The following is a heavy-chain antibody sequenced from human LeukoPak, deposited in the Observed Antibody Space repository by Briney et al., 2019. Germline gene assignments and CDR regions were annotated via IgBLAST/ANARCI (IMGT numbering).Heavy chain of an antibody. CDR2: ISYDGSKK. CDR3: ARVGLPYCGGDCLSYFDY. V-gene: IGHV3-30-3*01. J-gene: IGHJ4*02. CDR1: GFIFSGHV. Sequence: GGSLRLSCAASGFIFSGHVMHWVRQAPGEGLEWVALISYDGSKKYYADSVKGRFTISRDNSKNTLYLQMNSLRVEDTAVYYCARVGLPYCGGDCLSYFDYWGQGTLVTVSS. D-gene: IGHD2-21*02.